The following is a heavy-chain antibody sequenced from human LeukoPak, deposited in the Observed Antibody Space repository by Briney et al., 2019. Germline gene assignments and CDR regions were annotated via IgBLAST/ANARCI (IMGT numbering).Heavy chain of an antibody. Sequence: SETLSLTCTVSGGSISSYYWSWIRQPPGKGLEWIGYIYYSGSTNYNPSLKSRVTISVDTSKNQFSLKLSSVTAADTAVYYGARTYASGYFDYWGQGILVTVSS. V-gene: IGHV4-59*01. D-gene: IGHD3-10*01. CDR1: GGSISSYY. J-gene: IGHJ4*02. CDR3: ARTYASGYFDY. CDR2: IYYSGST.